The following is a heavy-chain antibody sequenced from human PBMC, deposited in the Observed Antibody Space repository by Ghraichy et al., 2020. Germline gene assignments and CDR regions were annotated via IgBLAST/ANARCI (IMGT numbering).Heavy chain of an antibody. J-gene: IGHJ6*02. CDR2: ISSSSRTI. V-gene: IGHV3-48*02. D-gene: IGHD2-21*01. Sequence: ESLNISCVGSGFAFGSYNMNWVRQSPGKGLEWVSYISSSSRTIFYADSVKGRFTISRDNAQNSLYLQMKSLRDEDTAVYYCARASKVVRFYFYDGMDVWGQGTTVTVSS. CDR3: ARASKVVRFYFYDGMDV. CDR1: GFAFGSYN.